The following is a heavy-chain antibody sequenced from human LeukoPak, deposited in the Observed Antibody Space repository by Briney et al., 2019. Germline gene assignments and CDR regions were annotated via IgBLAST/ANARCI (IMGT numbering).Heavy chain of an antibody. CDR2: INPNSGDT. CDR3: ARDSRYCSSTSCYTFDY. D-gene: IGHD2-2*02. Sequence: ASVKVSCKASGYTFTGYYMHWVRQAPGQGLEWMGWINPNSGDTNYAQKFQGRVTVTRDTSISTAYMELSGLTSDDTAVYYCARDSRYCSSTSCYTFDYWGQGQWSPSLQ. V-gene: IGHV1-2*02. CDR1: GYTFTGYY. J-gene: IGHJ3*01.